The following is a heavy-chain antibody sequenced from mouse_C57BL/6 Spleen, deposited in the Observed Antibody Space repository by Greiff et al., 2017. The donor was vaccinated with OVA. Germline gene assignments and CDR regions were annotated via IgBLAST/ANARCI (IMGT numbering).Heavy chain of an antibody. D-gene: IGHD1-1*02. CDR3: ARNYGQYYYAMDY. J-gene: IGHJ4*01. Sequence: QVQLQQPGAELVKPGASVKLSCKASGYTFTSYWMHWVKQRPGRGLEWIGRIDPNSGGTKYNEKFESKTTLTVDKPPSTSYMQRSSLTSEDSAVYYCARNYGQYYYAMDYWGQGTSVTVSS. V-gene: IGHV1-72*01. CDR1: GYTFTSYW. CDR2: IDPNSGGT.